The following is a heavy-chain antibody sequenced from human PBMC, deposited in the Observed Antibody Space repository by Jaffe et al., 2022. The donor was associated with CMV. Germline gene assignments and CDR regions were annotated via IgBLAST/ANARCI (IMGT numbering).Heavy chain of an antibody. Sequence: EVQLVESGGGLVQPGGSLRLSCAASGFTFSSYWMHWVRQAPGKGLVWVSRINSDGSSTSYADSVKGRFTISRDNAKNTLYLQMNSLRAEDTAVYYCARDFGSWQNHAEYFQHWGQGTLVTVSS. V-gene: IGHV3-74*01. J-gene: IGHJ1*01. D-gene: IGHD6-13*01. CDR3: ARDFGSWQNHAEYFQH. CDR1: GFTFSSYW. CDR2: INSDGSST.